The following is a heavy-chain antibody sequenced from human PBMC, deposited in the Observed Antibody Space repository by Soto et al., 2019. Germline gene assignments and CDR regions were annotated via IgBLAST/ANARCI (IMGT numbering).Heavy chain of an antibody. J-gene: IGHJ5*02. D-gene: IGHD6-6*01. CDR2: IYTSGST. CDR3: ARSGIAARPGRNWFDP. Sequence: KASETLSLTCTVSGGSISSYYWSWIRQPAGKGLEWIGRIYTSGSTNYNPSLKSRVTMSVDTSKNQFSLKLSSVTAADTAVYYCARSGIAARPGRNWFDPWGQGTLVTVSS. CDR1: GGSISSYY. V-gene: IGHV4-4*07.